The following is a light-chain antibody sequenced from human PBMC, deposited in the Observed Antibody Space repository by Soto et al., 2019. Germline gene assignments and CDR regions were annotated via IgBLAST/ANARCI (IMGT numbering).Light chain of an antibody. CDR3: TSYTSASTLV. J-gene: IGLJ2*01. CDR1: SDDIGANNY. Sequence: QSALTQPASVSGSPGQSITISCTGTSDDIGANNYVSWYQHHPGKAPKILIYDDANRPSGISHRFSGSKSGNTASLTISGLQAEDEADYFCTSYTSASTLVFGGGTKLTVL. CDR2: DDA. V-gene: IGLV2-14*03.